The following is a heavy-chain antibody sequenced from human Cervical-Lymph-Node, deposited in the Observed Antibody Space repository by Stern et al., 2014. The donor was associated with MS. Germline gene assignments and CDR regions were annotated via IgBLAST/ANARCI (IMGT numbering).Heavy chain of an antibody. D-gene: IGHD2-21*01. V-gene: IGHV1-69*01. CDR2: ITPLFDAT. CDR1: GGTFSTYA. Sequence: QMQLVQSGAEVKKPGSSVKVSCKTSGGTFSTYAIGWVRQAPGKGLEWMGGITPLFDATNYSQKSQGRVTITADESARTTYMELSSIRSDDTAMYYCARGDSEAAIYYFDSWGQGTLVTVSS. J-gene: IGHJ4*02. CDR3: ARGDSEAAIYYFDS.